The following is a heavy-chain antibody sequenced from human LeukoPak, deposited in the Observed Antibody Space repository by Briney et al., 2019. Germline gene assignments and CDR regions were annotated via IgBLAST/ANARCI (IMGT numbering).Heavy chain of an antibody. CDR2: IRFDGTKT. V-gene: IGHV3-30*02. CDR3: ARDFDDVSGNYYYIPDY. D-gene: IGHD3-10*01. J-gene: IGHJ4*02. CDR1: GFNFSTNG. Sequence: GGSLRLSCEASGFNFSTNGMHWVRQAPGKRLEWVSFIRFDGTKTFYADSVRGRFTISRDNSKNTLYLQLSSLRGDDTAVYYCARDFDDVSGNYYYIPDYWGQGTLVTVSS.